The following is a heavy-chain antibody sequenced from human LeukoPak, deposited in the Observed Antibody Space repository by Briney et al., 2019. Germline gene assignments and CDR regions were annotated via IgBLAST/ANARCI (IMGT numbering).Heavy chain of an antibody. CDR1: GYTFTSYY. Sequence: ASVKVSCKASGYTFTSYYMHWVRQAPGQGLEWMGIINPSGGSTSYAQKFQGRVTMTRDTSKNQFSLKLSSVTAADTAVYYCARETPIRYYYYYMDVWGKGTTVTVSS. V-gene: IGHV1-46*01. CDR3: ARETPIRYYYYYMDV. J-gene: IGHJ6*03. D-gene: IGHD3-16*01. CDR2: INPSGGST.